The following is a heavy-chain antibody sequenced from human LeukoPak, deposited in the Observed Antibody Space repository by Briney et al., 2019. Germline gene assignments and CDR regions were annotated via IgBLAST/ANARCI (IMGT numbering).Heavy chain of an antibody. CDR2: IHHSGST. V-gene: IGHV4-30-2*01. CDR3: ARSHYDSSGSPIFGLGVDY. J-gene: IGHJ4*02. Sequence: PSETLSLTCAVAGVSISSDGYSWNWIRQPPGKGLESIGYIHHSGSTYYNPSLKSRVTISVDRSKNQFSLKLSSVTAADTAVYYCARSHYDSSGSPIFGLGVDYWGQGTLVTVSS. CDR1: GVSISSDGYS. D-gene: IGHD3-22*01.